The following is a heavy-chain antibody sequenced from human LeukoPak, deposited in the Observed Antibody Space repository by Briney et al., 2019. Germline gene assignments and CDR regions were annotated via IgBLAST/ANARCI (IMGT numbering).Heavy chain of an antibody. D-gene: IGHD1-20*01. Sequence: PGGSLRLSCAVSGFTVSGDYMSWLRQAPGRGLEWVSVIYADFDNTDYADSVRGRFTISRDSSKNTPYLQMNSLRAEDRAVYYCAKDPHITGADYWGQGSLVTASS. CDR2: IYADFDNT. J-gene: IGHJ4*02. CDR3: AKDPHITGADY. CDR1: GFTVSGDY. V-gene: IGHV3-53*01.